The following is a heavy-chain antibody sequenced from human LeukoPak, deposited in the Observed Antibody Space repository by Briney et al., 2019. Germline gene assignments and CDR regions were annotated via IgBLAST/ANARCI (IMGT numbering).Heavy chain of an antibody. CDR1: GFTVSSNY. V-gene: IGHV3-53*01. D-gene: IGHD2-8*01. CDR3: ARDLGYCTNGVCHTRFDY. J-gene: IGHJ4*02. Sequence: GGSLRLSCAASGFTVSSNYMNWVRQAPEKGLEWVSVIYSSGTTYYADSVKGRFTISRDNSKNTLFLQMNSLRVEDTAVYYCARDLGYCTNGVCHTRFDYWGQGTLVAVSS. CDR2: IYSSGTT.